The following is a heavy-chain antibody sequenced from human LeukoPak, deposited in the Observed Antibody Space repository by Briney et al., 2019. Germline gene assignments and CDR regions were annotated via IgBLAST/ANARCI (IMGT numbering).Heavy chain of an antibody. J-gene: IGHJ5*02. CDR1: GGSISSGNYY. CDR2: IFYLGNT. CDR3: ARKYPDHWFDP. D-gene: IGHD6-6*01. V-gene: IGHV4-30-4*01. Sequence: SETLSLTCTVSGGSISSGNYYWSWIRQPPGKGLEWIGYIFYLGNTYYTPSLRSRVTISVDTSKNQFSLKLSSVTAADTAVYYCARKYPDHWFDPWGQGTLVTVSS.